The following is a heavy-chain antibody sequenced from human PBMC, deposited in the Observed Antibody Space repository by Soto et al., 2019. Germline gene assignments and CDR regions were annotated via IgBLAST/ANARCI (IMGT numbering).Heavy chain of an antibody. D-gene: IGHD2-2*01. J-gene: IGHJ3*02. CDR1: GFTFTSSA. CDR3: AAVPRHCSSTSCYDMAFDI. Sequence: ASVKVSCKASGFTFTSSAVQWVRQARGQRLEWIGWIVVGSGNTNYAQKFQERVTITRDMSTSTAYMELSSLRSEDTAVYYCAAVPRHCSSTSCYDMAFDIWGQGTMVTVSS. V-gene: IGHV1-58*01. CDR2: IVVGSGNT.